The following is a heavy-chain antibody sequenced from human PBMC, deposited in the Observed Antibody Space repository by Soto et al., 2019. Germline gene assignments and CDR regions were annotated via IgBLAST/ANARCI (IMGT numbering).Heavy chain of an antibody. D-gene: IGHD2-21*01. Sequence: SETLSLTCSVSGASVTSGSYYWTWIRQHPGKGLEWIGYIKYSGSTYYNTSLKSRVTISVDTSKNQFSLKLSSVTAADTAVYYCARGPSCCGGEADICGQGTVVTVSS. CDR3: ARGPSCCGGEADI. CDR2: IKYSGST. J-gene: IGHJ3*02. CDR1: GASVTSGSYY. V-gene: IGHV4-31*03.